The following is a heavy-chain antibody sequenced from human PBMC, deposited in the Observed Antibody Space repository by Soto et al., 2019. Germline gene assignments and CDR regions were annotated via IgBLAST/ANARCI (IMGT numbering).Heavy chain of an antibody. CDR1: RFIFSDYG. J-gene: IGHJ4*02. V-gene: IGHV3-30*18. CDR3: AKLPYYYDSSGSPLDY. CDR2: ISYDGSNK. Sequence: PGGSLRLTCSASRFIFSDYGMHWVRQAPGKGLEWVAVISYDGSNKYYADSVKGRFTISRDNSKNTLYLQMNSLRAEDTAVYYCAKLPYYYDSSGSPLDYWGQGTLVTVSS. D-gene: IGHD3-22*01.